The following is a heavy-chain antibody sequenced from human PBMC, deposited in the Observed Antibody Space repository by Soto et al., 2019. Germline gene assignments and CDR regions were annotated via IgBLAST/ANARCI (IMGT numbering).Heavy chain of an antibody. CDR2: ISYDGSNK. V-gene: IGHV3-30-3*01. D-gene: IGHD3-22*01. CDR3: ASRGVIVVAMGLAAFDI. Sequence: QVQLVESGGGVVQPGRSLRLSCAASGFTFSSYAMHWVRQAPGKGLEWVAVISYDGSNKYYADSVKGRFTISRDNSKNTLYLQMNSLRAEDTAVYYCASRGVIVVAMGLAAFDIWGQGTMVTVSS. J-gene: IGHJ3*02. CDR1: GFTFSSYA.